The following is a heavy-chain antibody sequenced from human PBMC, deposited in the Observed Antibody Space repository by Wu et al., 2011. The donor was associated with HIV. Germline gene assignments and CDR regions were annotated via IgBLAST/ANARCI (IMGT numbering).Heavy chain of an antibody. D-gene: IGHD4-17*01. J-gene: IGHJ6*03. CDR2: IIPIFGTA. Sequence: QVQLVQSGAEVKKPGSSVKVSCKASGGTFRYAINWVRQAPGQGLEWMGGIIPIFGTAKYAQKFQGRVTITADKSTSTAYMELSSLTSEDTAVYYCASKTPDYGDYDGVRYYYYMDVWGKGTTVTVSS. CDR3: ASKTPDYGDYDGVRYYYYMDV. CDR1: GGTFRYA. V-gene: IGHV1-69*14.